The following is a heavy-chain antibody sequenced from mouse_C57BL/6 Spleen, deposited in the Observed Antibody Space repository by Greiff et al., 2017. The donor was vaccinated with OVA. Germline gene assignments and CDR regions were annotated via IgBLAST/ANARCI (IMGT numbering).Heavy chain of an antibody. CDR1: GYTFTDYY. J-gene: IGHJ2*01. CDR3: ARRGTLGDFDY. Sequence: EVKLVESGPVLVKPGASVKMSCKASGYTFTDYYMNWVKQSHGKSLEWIGVINPYNGGTSYNQKFKGKATLTVDKSSSTAYMELNSLTSEDSAVYYCARRGTLGDFDYWGQGTTLTVSS. V-gene: IGHV1-19*01. CDR2: INPYNGGT. D-gene: IGHD2-14*01.